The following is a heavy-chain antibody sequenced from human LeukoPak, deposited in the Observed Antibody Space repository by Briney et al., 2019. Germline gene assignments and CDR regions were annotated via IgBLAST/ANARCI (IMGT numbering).Heavy chain of an antibody. V-gene: IGHV3-30*04. CDR1: GFTFTGHS. Sequence: PGRSLGLSCVASGFTFTGHSMHWVRQAPGKGLEWVAVVGNDEKTKFYADSLKGRFTVSRDNSKNTVYLQMNSLRDEDTAVYYCAREKQSGGTPFDYWGQGSLVTVSS. D-gene: IGHD1-26*01. CDR3: AREKQSGGTPFDY. J-gene: IGHJ4*02. CDR2: VGNDEKTK.